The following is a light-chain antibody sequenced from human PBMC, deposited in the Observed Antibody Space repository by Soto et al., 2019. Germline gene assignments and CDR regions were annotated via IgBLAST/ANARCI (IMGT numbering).Light chain of an antibody. V-gene: IGKV3-20*01. CDR1: QSFGSTS. J-gene: IGKJ1*01. CDR2: GAS. CDR3: QQYGSSPSGR. Sequence: EFVLTQSPGTLSLSPGERATLSCRASQSFGSTSLARYQQKPGQSPRLLIYGASSRATGIPDRFSGSGSGTDFTLTISRLEPEDFAVYYCQQYGSSPSGRFGQGTKVEI.